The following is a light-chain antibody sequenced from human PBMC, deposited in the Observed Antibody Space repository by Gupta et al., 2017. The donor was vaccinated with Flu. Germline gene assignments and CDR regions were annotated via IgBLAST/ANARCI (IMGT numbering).Light chain of an antibody. CDR1: SGSIASNY. J-gene: IGLJ3*02. CDR3: QSYDSRLWV. CDR2: EDN. V-gene: IGLV6-57*03. Sequence: NFMLTQPHSVSQSPGKTVTISCTRSSGSIASNYVQWHQQSPGSAPTTVIYEDNQRPSGVPDQFSGSVDSSSNPASLTISGLKTEDEADYNCQSYDSRLWVFGRGTKLTVL.